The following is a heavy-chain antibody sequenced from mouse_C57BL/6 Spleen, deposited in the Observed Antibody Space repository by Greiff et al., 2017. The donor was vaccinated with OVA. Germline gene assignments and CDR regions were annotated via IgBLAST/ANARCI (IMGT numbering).Heavy chain of an antibody. CDR2: ISSGGDYI. D-gene: IGHD1-1*01. Sequence: EVHLVESGEGLVKPGGSLKLSCAASGFTFSSYAMSWVRQTPEKRLEWVAYISSGGDYIYYADTVKGRFTISRDNARNTLYLQMSSLKSEDTAMYYYTTCYGSSYYYAMYYWGQGTSVTVAS. CDR3: TTCYGSSYYYAMYY. V-gene: IGHV5-9-1*02. CDR1: GFTFSSYA. J-gene: IGHJ4*01.